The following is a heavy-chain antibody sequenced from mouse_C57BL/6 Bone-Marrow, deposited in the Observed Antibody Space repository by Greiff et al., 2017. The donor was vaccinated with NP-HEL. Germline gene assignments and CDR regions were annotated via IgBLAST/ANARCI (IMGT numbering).Heavy chain of an antibody. J-gene: IGHJ1*03. D-gene: IGHD1-1*01. V-gene: IGHV1-55*01. CDR1: GYTFTSYW. Sequence: QVQMQQPGAELVKPGASVKMSCKASGYTFTSYWITWVKQRPGQGLEWIGDIYPGSGSTNYNEKFKSKATLTVDPSSSTAYMQLSSLTSEDSAVYYCARWYYGSSRYWYFDVWGTGTTVTVSS. CDR3: ARWYYGSSRYWYFDV. CDR2: IYPGSGST.